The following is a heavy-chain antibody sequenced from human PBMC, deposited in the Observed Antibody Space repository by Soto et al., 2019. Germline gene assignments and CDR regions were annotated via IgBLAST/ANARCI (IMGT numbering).Heavy chain of an antibody. J-gene: IGHJ5*02. Sequence: ARSLRLSCVVSGFTFSMSWMHWVRQLPGQSPFWVSRISADGTSTNYADSVRGRFTISRDNSMNTLYLHMNNLKPDDTAIYYCTRGPRAHSPETVAPWGQGT. CDR3: TRGPRAHSPETVAP. D-gene: IGHD4-17*01. CDR2: ISADGTST. V-gene: IGHV3-74*01. CDR1: GFTFSMSW.